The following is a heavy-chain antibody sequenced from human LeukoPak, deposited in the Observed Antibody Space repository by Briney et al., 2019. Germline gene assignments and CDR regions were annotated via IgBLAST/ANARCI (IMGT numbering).Heavy chain of an antibody. CDR1: GFTFSSYS. CDR2: ISASGDRT. V-gene: IGHV3-23*01. D-gene: IGHD3-10*01. CDR3: AKNGEVLSWFDP. J-gene: IGHJ5*02. Sequence: GGSLRLSCAASGFTFSSYSMKWVRQAPGRGLEWVSAISASGDRTYYADSVKGRFTISRDNSKNTLYLQMNSLRAEDTAVYSCAKNGEVLSWFDPWGQGTLVTVSS.